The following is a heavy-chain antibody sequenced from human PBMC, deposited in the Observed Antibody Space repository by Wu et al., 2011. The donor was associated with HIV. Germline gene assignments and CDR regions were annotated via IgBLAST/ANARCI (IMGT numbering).Heavy chain of an antibody. CDR2: MNPNSGNT. CDR3: ARARIGRRAFDI. D-gene: IGHD1-26*01. J-gene: IGHJ3*02. CDR1: GYTFTSYD. V-gene: IGHV1-8*03. Sequence: SVKVSCKASGYTFTSYDINWVRQATGQGLEWMGWMNPNSGNTGYAQKFQGRVTITRNTSISTAYMELSSLRSEDTAVYYCARARIGRRAFDIWGQGTMVTVSS.